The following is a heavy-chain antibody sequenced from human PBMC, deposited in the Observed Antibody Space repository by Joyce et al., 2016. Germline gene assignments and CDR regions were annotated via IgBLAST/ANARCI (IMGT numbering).Heavy chain of an antibody. D-gene: IGHD3-10*01. CDR3: AKGRGSWVGELGGDSNWFDP. J-gene: IGHJ5*02. V-gene: IGHV3-23*01. Sequence: EVQLLESGGNLVQPGGSLRLSCSASGFNFRNYAMSWVRQAPGKGLEWVSARSGTGVRNYDAYSVKCRFTISRDNAKNTLYLQMTSLRAGDTAVYYCAKGRGSWVGELGGDSNWFDPWGQGALVTVSS. CDR1: GFNFRNYA. CDR2: RSGTGVRN.